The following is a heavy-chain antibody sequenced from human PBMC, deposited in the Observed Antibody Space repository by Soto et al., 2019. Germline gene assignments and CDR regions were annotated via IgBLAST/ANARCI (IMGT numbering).Heavy chain of an antibody. Sequence: PGGSLRLSCAASGLTFDDYTMHWVRQAPGKGLEWVSLISWDGGSTYYADSVKGRFTISRDNSKNSLYLQMNSLRTEDTALYYCAKGSGTGDYYYYGMDVWGQGTTVTVSS. V-gene: IGHV3-43*01. J-gene: IGHJ6*02. CDR1: GLTFDDYT. CDR3: AKGSGTGDYYYYGMDV. D-gene: IGHD1-1*01. CDR2: ISWDGGST.